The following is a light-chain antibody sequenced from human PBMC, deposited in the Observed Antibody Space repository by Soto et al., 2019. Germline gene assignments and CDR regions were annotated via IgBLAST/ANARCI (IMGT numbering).Light chain of an antibody. CDR2: GAP. CDR3: QQRSVWPPIT. CDR1: QSVSSN. J-gene: IGKJ5*01. Sequence: EIVMTQSPATLSVSPGERATLSCRASQSVSSNLAWHQQKPGQAPRLLIYGAPNRATGIPARFSGSGSGTDFTLTISSLEPEDFAVYYCQQRSVWPPITFGQGTRLEIK. V-gene: IGKV3-11*01.